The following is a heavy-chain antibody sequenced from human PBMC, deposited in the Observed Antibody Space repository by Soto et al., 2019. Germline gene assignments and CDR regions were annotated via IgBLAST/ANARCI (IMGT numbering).Heavy chain of an antibody. CDR2: MYYSGNT. CDR3: ARDGDGGYYDRGMDV. D-gene: IGHD3-10*02. V-gene: IGHV4-39*02. J-gene: IGHJ6*02. Sequence: SETLSLTCSVSGGSISSSSYYWAWIRQPPGKGLEWIGSMYYSGNTYYNPSLKSRVTISVDTSKNQFSLKVSSVTAADTAVYYCARDGDGGYYDRGMDVWGQGTTVTVSS. CDR1: GGSISSSSYY.